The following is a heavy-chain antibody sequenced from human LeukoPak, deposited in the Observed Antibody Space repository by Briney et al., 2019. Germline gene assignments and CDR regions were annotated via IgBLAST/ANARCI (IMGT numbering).Heavy chain of an antibody. J-gene: IGHJ4*02. Sequence: TSETLSLTFSVPGGSIRSGRYYWNSIRQPAGKGLEWIGRMYTSVRTNYNPSLKSRVTISVDTSKNQFSLKLSSVTAADTPVYYCARAASGYNLFDYWGQGTLATVSA. CDR2: MYTSVRT. V-gene: IGHV4-61*02. D-gene: IGHD6-25*01. CDR1: GGSIRSGRYY. CDR3: ARAASGYNLFDY.